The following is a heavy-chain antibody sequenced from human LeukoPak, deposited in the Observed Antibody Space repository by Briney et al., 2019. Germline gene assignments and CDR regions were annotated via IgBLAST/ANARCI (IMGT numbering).Heavy chain of an antibody. CDR2: IIPIFGTA. V-gene: IGHV1-69*01. CDR1: GYTFTSYA. D-gene: IGHD1-26*01. Sequence: GSSVKVSCKASGYTFTSYAISWVRQAPGQGLEWMGGIIPIFGTANYAQKFQGRVTITADESTSTAYMELSSLRSEDTAVYYCARDNSVGETAWWFDPWGQGTLVTVSS. CDR3: ARDNSVGETAWWFDP. J-gene: IGHJ5*02.